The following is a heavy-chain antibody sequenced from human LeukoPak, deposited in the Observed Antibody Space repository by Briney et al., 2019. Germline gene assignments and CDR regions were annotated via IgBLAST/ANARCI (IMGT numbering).Heavy chain of an antibody. J-gene: IGHJ4*02. CDR1: GFTFSSYA. CDR3: AKDRGGDYDGFDY. Sequence: GGSLRLSCAASGFTFSSYAMSWVRQAPGKGLEWVSAVSGHGGSAYYADSVKGRFTISRDNSKNTLYLQMNSLRAEDTAVYYCAKDRGGDYDGFDYWGQGTLVTVSS. CDR2: VSGHGGSA. D-gene: IGHD4-17*01. V-gene: IGHV3-23*01.